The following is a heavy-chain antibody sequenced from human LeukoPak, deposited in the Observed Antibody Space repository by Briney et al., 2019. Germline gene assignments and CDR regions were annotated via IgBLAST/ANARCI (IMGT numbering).Heavy chain of an antibody. CDR3: ARGLQEWDLRRDY. CDR1: GFTFSNYW. D-gene: IGHD1-26*01. J-gene: IGHJ4*02. CDR2: INGDGSST. V-gene: IGHV3-74*01. Sequence: GGSLRLSCAVSGFTFSNYWMHWVRQAPGKGLVWVSRINGDGSSTTYADSVRGRFTISRDNAKNTLYLQMNSLRAEDTAAYYCARGLQEWDLRRDYWGQGTLVTVSS.